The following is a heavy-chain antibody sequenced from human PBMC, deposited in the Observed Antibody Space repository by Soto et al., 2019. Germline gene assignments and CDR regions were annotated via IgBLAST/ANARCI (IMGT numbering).Heavy chain of an antibody. J-gene: IGHJ6*03. Sequence: QVQLQESGPGLVKPSETLSLTCTVSGGSISSYYWSWIRQPPGKGLEWIGYIYYSGSTNYNPSLKSRVTISVDTSKNQFSLKLSSVTAADTAVYYCARHVDCSSTSCYYYYYMDVWGKGTTVTVSS. V-gene: IGHV4-59*08. CDR1: GGSISSYY. D-gene: IGHD2-2*01. CDR2: IYYSGST. CDR3: ARHVDCSSTSCYYYYYMDV.